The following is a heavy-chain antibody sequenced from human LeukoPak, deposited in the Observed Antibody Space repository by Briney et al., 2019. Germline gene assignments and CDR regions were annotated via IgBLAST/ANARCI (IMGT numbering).Heavy chain of an antibody. J-gene: IGHJ4*02. V-gene: IGHV3-23*01. CDR3: AKDPGGSYWWYYFDY. CDR1: GVTFSSHV. D-gene: IGHD1-26*01. Sequence: GGSLRLSCEASGVTFSSHVMSWVRQAPGKGPEWVSGISGSGGGTYYADSVKGRFTISRDNSKNTLYLQMNSLRAEDTAVYYCAKDPGGSYWWYYFDYWGQGTLVTVSS. CDR2: ISGSGGGT.